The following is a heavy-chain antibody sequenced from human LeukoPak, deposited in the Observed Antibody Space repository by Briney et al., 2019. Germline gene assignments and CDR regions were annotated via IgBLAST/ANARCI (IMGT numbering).Heavy chain of an antibody. CDR1: GYSFTSYW. Sequence: GESLQISCQGSGYSFTSYWISWVRQMPGKGLEWMGRIDPSDSYASYSPSFQGHVTISADKSISTAYLQWSSLKASDTAMYYCARIAAAGTFDPWGQGTLVTVSS. CDR3: ARIAAAGTFDP. J-gene: IGHJ5*02. V-gene: IGHV5-10-1*01. CDR2: IDPSDSYA. D-gene: IGHD6-13*01.